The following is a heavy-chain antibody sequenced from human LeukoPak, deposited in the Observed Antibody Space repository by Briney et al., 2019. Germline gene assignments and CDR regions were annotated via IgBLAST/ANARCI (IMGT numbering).Heavy chain of an antibody. CDR1: GFIFSSYA. CDR2: VSGGGGST. CDR3: AKDRGYSHGFEY. D-gene: IGHD5-12*01. Sequence: GGSLRLSCAASGFIFSSYALSWVRQAPGKGLEWVSTVSGGGGSTYYSDSAKGRFTISRDNSKNTMFLQMNSLRAEDTAVYYCAKDRGYSHGFEYWGQGTLVTVSS. J-gene: IGHJ4*02. V-gene: IGHV3-23*01.